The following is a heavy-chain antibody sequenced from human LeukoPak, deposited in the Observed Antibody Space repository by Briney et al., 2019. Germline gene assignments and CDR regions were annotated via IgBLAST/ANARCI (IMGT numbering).Heavy chain of an antibody. CDR3: AKHITGTTGNVDS. V-gene: IGHV3-23*01. D-gene: IGHD1-7*01. Sequence: SGGSLRLSCAASGFTFTSHAMSWVRQAPGKGLDWVSGISASGGSTYYADSVKGRFTISRDNSKNTLFLQMSSLRGEETATYYCAKHITGTTGNVDSWGQGTLVTVSS. J-gene: IGHJ4*02. CDR2: ISASGGST. CDR1: GFTFTSHA.